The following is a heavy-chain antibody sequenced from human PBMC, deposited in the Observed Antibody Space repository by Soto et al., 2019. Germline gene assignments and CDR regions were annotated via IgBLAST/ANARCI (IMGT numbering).Heavy chain of an antibody. J-gene: IGHJ4*02. Sequence: QVQLQESGPGLVKPSQTLSLTCTVSGGSISSGHYYWSWIRQPPGKGLEWIGNIYFRGSTYYSPSRKGRGTISVDTSKNQFSLKLSSVTAADTAVYYCARIYDSSGYVDYWGQGTLVTVSS. V-gene: IGHV4-30-4*01. CDR1: GGSISSGHYY. CDR3: ARIYDSSGYVDY. D-gene: IGHD3-22*01. CDR2: IYFRGST.